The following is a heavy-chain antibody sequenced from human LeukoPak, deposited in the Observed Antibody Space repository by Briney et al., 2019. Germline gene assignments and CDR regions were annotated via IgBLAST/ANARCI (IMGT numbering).Heavy chain of an antibody. J-gene: IGHJ4*02. V-gene: IGHV4-39*01. D-gene: IGHD3-3*01. CDR3: ARHESKGVLSFLVGY. Sequence: SETLSLTCTVSGGSISSSSYYWGWIRQPPGKGLEWIGSIYYSGSTYYNPSLKSRVTISVDTSKNQFSLKLSSVTAADTAVYYCARHESKGVLSFLVGYWGQETLVTVSS. CDR1: GGSISSSSYY. CDR2: IYYSGST.